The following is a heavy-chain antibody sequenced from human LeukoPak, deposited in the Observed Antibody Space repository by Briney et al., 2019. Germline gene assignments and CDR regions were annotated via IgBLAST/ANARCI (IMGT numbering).Heavy chain of an antibody. CDR1: GFSVSNSGMC. CDR2: IDWDDDK. CDR3: ARTVAAAGLDAFDI. D-gene: IGHD6-13*01. Sequence: SGPTLVNPTQTLTLTCTFSGFSVSNSGMCVSWIRQPPGKALEWLARIDWDDDKYYITSLKTRLTISKDTSKNQVVLTMTNMDPVDTATYYCARTVAAAGLDAFDIWGQGTMVTVSS. J-gene: IGHJ3*02. V-gene: IGHV2-70*11.